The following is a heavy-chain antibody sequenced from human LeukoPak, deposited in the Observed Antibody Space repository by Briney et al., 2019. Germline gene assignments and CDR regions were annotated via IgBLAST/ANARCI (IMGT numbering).Heavy chain of an antibody. Sequence: PGGSLRLSCAASGFTFSSYSMNWVRQPPGKGLEWIGEINHSGSTNYNPSLKSRVTISVDTSKNQFSLKLSSVTAADTAVYYCARGLGTMVRGVIRRWFDPWGQGTLVTVSS. V-gene: IGHV4-34*01. D-gene: IGHD3-10*01. J-gene: IGHJ5*02. CDR3: ARGLGTMVRGVIRRWFDP. CDR1: GFTFSSYS. CDR2: INHSGST.